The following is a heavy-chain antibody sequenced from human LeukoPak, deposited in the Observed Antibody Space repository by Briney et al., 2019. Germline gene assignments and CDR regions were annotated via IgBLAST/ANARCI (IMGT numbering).Heavy chain of an antibody. CDR3: ARDRSGGSWVQYYYYYGMDV. CDR1: GDSVSSNSAA. CDR2: TYYRSKWYN. Sequence: PSQTLSLTCAISGDSVSSNSAAWNWIRQSPSRGLEWLGRTYYRSKWYNDYAVSVKSRITINPDTSKNQFSLQLNSVTPEDTAVYYCARDRSGGSWVQYYYYYGMDVWGQGTTVTVSS. J-gene: IGHJ6*02. D-gene: IGHD2-15*01. V-gene: IGHV6-1*01.